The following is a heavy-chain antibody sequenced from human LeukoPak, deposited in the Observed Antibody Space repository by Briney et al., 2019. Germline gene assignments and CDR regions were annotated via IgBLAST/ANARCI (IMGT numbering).Heavy chain of an antibody. V-gene: IGHV1-2*02. J-gene: IGHJ4*02. CDR2: INPNSGGT. CDR1: GYTFTGYY. D-gene: IGHD6-19*01. CDR3: ARPYSSGWYGDFDY. Sequence: ASVKVSCKASGYTFTGYYMHWVRQAPGQGLEWMGWINPNSGGTNYAQKFQGRVTMTRDTSISTAYMELSRLRSEDTAVYYCARPYSSGWYGDFDYWGQGTLVTVSS.